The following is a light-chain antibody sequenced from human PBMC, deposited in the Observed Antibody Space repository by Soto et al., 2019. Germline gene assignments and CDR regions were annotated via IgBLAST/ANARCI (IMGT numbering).Light chain of an antibody. V-gene: IGKV3-20*01. Sequence: TQSPFTRSASAWEGATLSCRASQSVGNNLAWYQQKPGQAPRLLIYGASSRATGIPDRFSGGGSGTDFTLTISRLEPEDFAVYYCQQYGSSPEITFGQGTRLEIK. CDR3: QQYGSSPEIT. CDR2: GAS. J-gene: IGKJ5*01. CDR1: QSVGNN.